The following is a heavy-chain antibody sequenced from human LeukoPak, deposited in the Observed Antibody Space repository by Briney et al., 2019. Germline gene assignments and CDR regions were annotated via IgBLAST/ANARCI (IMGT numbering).Heavy chain of an antibody. CDR3: ARAHYDSSGYYRTDFDY. Sequence: GASVKVSCKASGYTFTGYYMHGVRQAPGQGLEWMGWINPNSGGTNYSQKFQCRVTMTRDTCISTAYMELSRLRSDDTAVYYCARAHYDSSGYYRTDFDYWGQGTLVTVSS. D-gene: IGHD3-22*01. J-gene: IGHJ4*02. V-gene: IGHV1-2*02. CDR2: INPNSGGT. CDR1: GYTFTGYY.